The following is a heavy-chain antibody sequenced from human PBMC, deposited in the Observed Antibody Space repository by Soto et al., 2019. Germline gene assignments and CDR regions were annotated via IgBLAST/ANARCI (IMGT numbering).Heavy chain of an antibody. Sequence: QVQLVQSGAEVKKPGSSVKVSCKASGGTFSSYAISWVRQAPGQGLEWMGGIIPIFGTANYAQKFQGRVTITADESTSTAYMELSSLRTEDTAVYYCARSMGVVVVAATPLDAFDIWGQGTMVTVSS. CDR2: IIPIFGTA. D-gene: IGHD2-15*01. CDR1: GGTFSSYA. CDR3: ARSMGVVVVAATPLDAFDI. V-gene: IGHV1-69*01. J-gene: IGHJ3*02.